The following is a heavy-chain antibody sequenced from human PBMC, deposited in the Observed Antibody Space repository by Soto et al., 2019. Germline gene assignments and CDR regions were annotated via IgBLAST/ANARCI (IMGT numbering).Heavy chain of an antibody. Sequence: TGGSLRLSCAASGFTFNTYSMNWVRQAPGKGLEWVSSISGTSSDIYYADSVKGRFTISRDNAKNSLYLQMNSLRAEDTAVYYCARLPHSGSYYTIDYWGQGTLVTVSS. D-gene: IGHD1-26*01. CDR1: GFTFNTYS. J-gene: IGHJ4*02. V-gene: IGHV3-21*01. CDR2: ISGTSSDI. CDR3: ARLPHSGSYYTIDY.